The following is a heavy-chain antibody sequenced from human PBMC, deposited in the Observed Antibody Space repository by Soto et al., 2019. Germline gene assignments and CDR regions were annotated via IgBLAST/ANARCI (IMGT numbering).Heavy chain of an antibody. Sequence: QVQLVQSGTEVKKPGASVKVSCKASDYSFSSYAISWVRQAPGQGLEWMGWINPHNGNTNYAQKFPGRISITTDTPTSTAYMELRSLRFDDTAMYYCVRDEVTPPGLGCDYWGQGTLVTVSS. CDR2: INPHNGNT. CDR1: DYSFSSYA. J-gene: IGHJ4*02. V-gene: IGHV1-18*01. D-gene: IGHD2-21*02. CDR3: VRDEVTPPGLGCDY.